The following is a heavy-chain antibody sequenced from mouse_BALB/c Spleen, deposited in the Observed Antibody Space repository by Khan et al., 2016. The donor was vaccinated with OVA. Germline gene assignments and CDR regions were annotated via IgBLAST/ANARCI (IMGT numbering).Heavy chain of an antibody. V-gene: IGHV1-20*02. CDR1: GYSFTGYF. CDR2: INPHIGET. CDR3: ARIYGSDFDY. Sequence: VRLQQSGPELVKPGASVKISCKASGYSFTGYFMNWVIQSHGKSLEWIGRINPHIGETFYNQKFKGKATLTVDESSSTAHMELRSLASEDSAVYYCARIYGSDFDYWGQGTTLTVSS. J-gene: IGHJ2*01. D-gene: IGHD1-1*01.